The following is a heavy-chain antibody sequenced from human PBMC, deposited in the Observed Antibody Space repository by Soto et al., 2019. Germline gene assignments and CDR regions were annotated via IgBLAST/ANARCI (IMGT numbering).Heavy chain of an antibody. J-gene: IGHJ5*02. V-gene: IGHV1-18*01. CDR3: ARDNNAGDIGSGDYPGRWFEP. CDR2: ISAYSGNT. D-gene: IGHD3-3*01. Sequence: SVKVSCKASGYTFTNYGISWVRQAPGQGLEWMGWISAYSGNTSYAQKVQGRVTMTTDTSTSTAYMQLRSLRSDDTAVYYCARDNNAGDIGSGDYPGRWFEPWG. CDR1: GYTFTNYG.